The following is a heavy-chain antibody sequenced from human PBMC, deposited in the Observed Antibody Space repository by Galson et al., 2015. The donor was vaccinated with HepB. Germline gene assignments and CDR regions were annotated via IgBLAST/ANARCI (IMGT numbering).Heavy chain of an antibody. Sequence: SLRLSCAASGFTFSSYAMNWVRQAPGKGLEWVSGISGSGGSTYYADSVKGRFTISRDNSKNTLYLQMNSLRVEDTAVYYCAKVEARTYYYDIGDGYFDYWGQGTLVTVSS. CDR2: ISGSGGST. CDR1: GFTFSSYA. V-gene: IGHV3-23*01. D-gene: IGHD3-22*01. CDR3: AKVEARTYYYDIGDGYFDY. J-gene: IGHJ4*02.